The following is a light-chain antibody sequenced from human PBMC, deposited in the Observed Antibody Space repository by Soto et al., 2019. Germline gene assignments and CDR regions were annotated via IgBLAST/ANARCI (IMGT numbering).Light chain of an antibody. Sequence: QSALTQPRSVSGSPGQSVTISCTGTSSDVGVYNYVSWYQQHPGKASKLIIYDVTKRPSGVPDRFSGSKSANTASLIISGLQAADEAEYYCCCCSYADSSSFRVLFGGGTQLTVL. V-gene: IGLV2-11*01. CDR3: CSYADSSSFRVL. J-gene: IGLJ2*01. CDR1: SSDVGVYNY. CDR2: DVT.